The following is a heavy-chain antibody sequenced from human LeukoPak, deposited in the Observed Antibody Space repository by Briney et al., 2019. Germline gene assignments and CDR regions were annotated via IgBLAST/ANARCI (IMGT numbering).Heavy chain of an antibody. CDR2: ISYDGSNK. J-gene: IGHJ4*02. CDR1: GFTFSSYG. V-gene: IGHV3-30*18. D-gene: IGHD5-12*01. CDR3: AKAALLGPRDYDYYFDY. Sequence: GRSLRLSCAASGFTFSSYGMHWVRQAPGKGLEWVAVISYDGSNKYYADSVKGRFTISRDNSKNTLYLQMNSLRAEDTAVYYCAKAALLGPRDYDYYFDYWGQGTLVTVSS.